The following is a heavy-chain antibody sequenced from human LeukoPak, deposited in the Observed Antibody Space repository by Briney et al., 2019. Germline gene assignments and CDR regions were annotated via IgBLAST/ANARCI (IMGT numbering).Heavy chain of an antibody. D-gene: IGHD3-22*01. CDR3: ARADDDFYDSSGHALDAFDL. J-gene: IGHJ3*01. CDR2: IKDDGSGK. CDR1: GFTFSWFW. V-gene: IGHV3-7*04. Sequence: GGSLRLSCAASGFTFSWFWMSWVRQAPGKGPEWVANIKDDGSGKYYVESVKGRFTISRDNAKNSLYLQMNSLRAEDTAVYYCARADDDFYDSSGHALDAFDLWGQGTMVTVSS.